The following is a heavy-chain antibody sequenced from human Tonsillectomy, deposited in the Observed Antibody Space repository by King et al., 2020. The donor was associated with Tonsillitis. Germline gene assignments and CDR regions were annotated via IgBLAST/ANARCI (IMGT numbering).Heavy chain of an antibody. Sequence: VQLQESGPGLVKPSQTLSLTCTVSGGSISSGGYYWSWIRQHPGEGLEWIGSISDSGITYNNPSLKSRVTISVDTSKNQFSLKLTSVTAADTSVFFCARFRRLVVPGAIQVGWFDPWGQGTLVTVSS. V-gene: IGHV4-31*03. CDR2: ISDSGIT. J-gene: IGHJ5*02. D-gene: IGHD2-2*02. CDR3: ARFRRLVVPGAIQVGWFDP. CDR1: GGSISSGGYY.